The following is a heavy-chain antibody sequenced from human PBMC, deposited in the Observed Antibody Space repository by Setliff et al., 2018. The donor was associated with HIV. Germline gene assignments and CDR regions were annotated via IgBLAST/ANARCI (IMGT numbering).Heavy chain of an antibody. V-gene: IGHV3-7*03. CDR1: GFTFSDYV. CDR3: ARDRWFSNNWYSDY. Sequence: GGSLRLSCAASGFTFSDYVMYWVRQAPGKGLEWVANIKQDGSVKNYVDSVGGRFTISRDNAENSLFLQMTGLRPEDTAMYYCARDRWFSNNWYSDYWGQGTLVTVSS. D-gene: IGHD6-13*01. J-gene: IGHJ4*02. CDR2: IKQDGSVK.